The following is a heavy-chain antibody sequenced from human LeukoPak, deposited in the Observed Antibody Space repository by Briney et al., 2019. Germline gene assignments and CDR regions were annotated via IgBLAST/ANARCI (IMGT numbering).Heavy chain of an antibody. D-gene: IGHD6-19*01. Sequence: PSETLSLTCAVYGESFSVYYWSWIRQPPGKGLEWVGEINHSRSTNYNPSLKSRVTISVDTSKNQFSLKLSSVTAADTAVYYCARVLEYSSGWYGEDYWGQGTLVTVSS. CDR3: ARVLEYSSGWYGEDY. V-gene: IGHV4-34*01. CDR2: INHSRST. CDR1: GESFSVYY. J-gene: IGHJ4*02.